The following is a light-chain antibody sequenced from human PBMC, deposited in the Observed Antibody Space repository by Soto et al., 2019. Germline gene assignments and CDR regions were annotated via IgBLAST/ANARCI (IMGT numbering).Light chain of an antibody. CDR1: QFVSSR. V-gene: IGKV3-15*01. J-gene: IGKJ1*01. Sequence: QSPATLSASPGERVTLSCRASQFVSSRLAWYQRRPGQAPRLLIYGASTRATGIPARFSGSGSGTEFTLTISSLQSEDFAVYYCQQYNNWPPTFGQGTKVDIK. CDR3: QQYNNWPPT. CDR2: GAS.